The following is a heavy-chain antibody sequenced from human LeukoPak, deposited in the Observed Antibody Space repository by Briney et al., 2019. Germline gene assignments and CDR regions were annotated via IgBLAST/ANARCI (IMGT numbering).Heavy chain of an antibody. CDR3: VREMDGEYASGTLFDL. J-gene: IGHJ4*02. D-gene: IGHD3-10*01. CDR2: ISSGGDSI. CDR1: HFVFSDHY. Sequence: GGSLRLSCAASHFVFSDHYMSWVRQAPGEGLEWVAYISSGGDSILYADSVRGRFAISRDNAKNSLYLQINSLRVEDTAVYYCVREMDGEYASGTLFDLWGQGNMVTVSS. V-gene: IGHV3-11*01.